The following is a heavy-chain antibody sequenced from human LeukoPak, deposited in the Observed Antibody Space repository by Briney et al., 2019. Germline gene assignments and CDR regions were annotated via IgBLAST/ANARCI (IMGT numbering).Heavy chain of an antibody. CDR3: ARSSSTSSLSVWFDP. CDR1: GGSISSGGYY. CDR2: IYYSGST. J-gene: IGHJ5*02. Sequence: SQTLSLTCTVSGGSISSGGYYWSWIRQHPGKGLEWIGYIYYSGSTYYNPFLKSRVTISVGTSKNQFSLKLSSVTAADTAVYYCARSSSTSSLSVWFDPWGQGTLVTVSS. V-gene: IGHV4-31*03. D-gene: IGHD2-2*01.